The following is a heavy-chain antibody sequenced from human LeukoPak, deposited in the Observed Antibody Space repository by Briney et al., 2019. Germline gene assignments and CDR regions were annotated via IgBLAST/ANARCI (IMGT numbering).Heavy chain of an antibody. CDR2: ISSSSTYI. V-gene: IGHV3-21*01. CDR1: GFTFSTYT. J-gene: IGHJ4*02. Sequence: GGSLRLSCAASGFTFSTYTMNWVRQAPGKGLEWVSSISSSSTYIYYADSVKGRFTISRDNAKNSLYLQMNSLRAEDTAVYYCARATRGAYLFDYWGQGSLVTVSS. D-gene: IGHD3-16*01. CDR3: ARATRGAYLFDY.